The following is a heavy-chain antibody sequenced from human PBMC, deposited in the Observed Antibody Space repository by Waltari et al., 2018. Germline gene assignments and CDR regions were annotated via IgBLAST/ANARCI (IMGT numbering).Heavy chain of an antibody. D-gene: IGHD3-10*01. CDR1: GFTFSSCW. CDR2: IKQDGSEK. Sequence: EVQLVESGGGLVQRGGSLRLSCVTSGFTFSSCWMTWVRQAPGKGLEWVANIKQDGSEKHYVDSVKGRFTISRDNANNSLYLQMSGLRAEDTAVYYCARDSWTITPTGITSWGQGTLVTVSS. CDR3: ARDSWTITPTGITS. V-gene: IGHV3-7*01. J-gene: IGHJ4*02.